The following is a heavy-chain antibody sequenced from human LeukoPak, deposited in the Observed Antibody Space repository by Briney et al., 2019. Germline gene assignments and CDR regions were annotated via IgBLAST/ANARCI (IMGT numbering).Heavy chain of an antibody. CDR3: AKGGGGAFDI. Sequence: GRSLRLSCAASGFTFSDYAMHWVRQVPGKGLEWVSYISWNGGSIDYADSVKGRFTISRDYAKNSLYLQMNSLRVEDMALYCCAKGGGGAFDIWGQGTMVTVSS. V-gene: IGHV3-9*03. D-gene: IGHD3-3*01. J-gene: IGHJ3*02. CDR2: ISWNGGSI. CDR1: GFTFSDYA.